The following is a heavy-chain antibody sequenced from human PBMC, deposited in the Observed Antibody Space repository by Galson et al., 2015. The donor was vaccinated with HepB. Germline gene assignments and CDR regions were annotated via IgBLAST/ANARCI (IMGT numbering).Heavy chain of an antibody. CDR1: GGSISSGDYY. D-gene: IGHD3-16*01. J-gene: IGHJ6*02. V-gene: IGHV4-30-4*01. CDR2: IYYSGST. Sequence: LSLTCTVSGGSISSGDYYWSWIRQPPGKGLEWIGYIYYSGSTYYNPSLKSRVTISVDTSKNQFSLKLSSVTAADTAVYYCARDLRPIRVFWGGMDVWGQGTTVTVSS. CDR3: ARDLRPIRVFWGGMDV.